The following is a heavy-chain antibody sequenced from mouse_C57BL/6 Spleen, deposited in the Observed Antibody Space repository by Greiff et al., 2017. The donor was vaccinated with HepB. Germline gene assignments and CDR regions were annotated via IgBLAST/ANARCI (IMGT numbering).Heavy chain of an antibody. CDR1: GYTFTSYW. D-gene: IGHD2-1*01. Sequence: QVQLQQPGAELVKPGASVKLSCKASGYTFTSYWMQWVKQRPGQGLEWIGEIDPSDSYTNYNQKFKGKATLTVDTSSSTAYMQLSSLTSEDSAVYYCARGYGIYRAWFAYWGQGTLVTVSA. CDR2: IDPSDSYT. J-gene: IGHJ3*01. CDR3: ARGYGIYRAWFAY. V-gene: IGHV1-50*01.